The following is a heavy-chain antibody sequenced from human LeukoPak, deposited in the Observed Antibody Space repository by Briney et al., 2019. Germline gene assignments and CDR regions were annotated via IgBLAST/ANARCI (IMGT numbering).Heavy chain of an antibody. V-gene: IGHV4-39*07. D-gene: IGHD1-26*01. J-gene: IGHJ4*02. CDR1: GGSIGSSTYY. CDR3: AALLGGSSEY. CDR2: IFHSGST. Sequence: SETLSLTCTVSGGSIGSSTYYWGWVRQPPGKGLEWIGSIFHSGSTYYNPSLKSRVTISVDASKNYFSLKLNSVTAADTAVYYCAALLGGSSEYWGQGTLVTVSS.